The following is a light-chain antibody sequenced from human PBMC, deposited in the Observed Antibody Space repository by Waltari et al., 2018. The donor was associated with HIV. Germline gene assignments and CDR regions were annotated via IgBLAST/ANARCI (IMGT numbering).Light chain of an antibody. CDR1: TSNIGNNF. J-gene: IGLJ2*01. CDR2: DNH. Sequence: QSVLTQPPAVSAAPGQKVTISCSGTTSNIGNNFVSWYQKLPGTAPKLLIFDNHKRPSGVSDRFSASKSATSATLDITGLHTGDEAEYYCGTWDTSLNAGVFGGGTKVSVL. V-gene: IGLV1-51*01. CDR3: GTWDTSLNAGV.